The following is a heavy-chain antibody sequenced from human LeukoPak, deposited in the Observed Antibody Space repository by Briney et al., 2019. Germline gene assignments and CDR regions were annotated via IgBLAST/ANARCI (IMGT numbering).Heavy chain of an antibody. CDR2: ITNSGRST. Sequence: PGGSLRLSCGASGFSFTTYFISWIRQAPGKGLEWVGYITNSGRSTNYADAVKGRFTISRDNAKKSVYLEMTDLRAEDTAVYYCAREASGNYHVFDSRGQGTLVTVSS. CDR1: GFSFTTYF. V-gene: IGHV3-11*04. CDR3: AREASGNYHVFDS. D-gene: IGHD1-26*01. J-gene: IGHJ4*02.